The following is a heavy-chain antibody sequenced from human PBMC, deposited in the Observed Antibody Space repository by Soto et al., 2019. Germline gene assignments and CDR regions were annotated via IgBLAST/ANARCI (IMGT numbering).Heavy chain of an antibody. CDR3: ARAGPGPPDY. Sequence: QVQLVQSGAEVKKPGASVHVSCKAFGYTFTDDFIHWVRQAPGQGLEWMGWINPNSGATNYAQKSQGRVTMTRDTSISTAYMELSRLTSDDTAVYYCARAGPGPPDYWGQGTLVTVSS. J-gene: IGHJ4*02. V-gene: IGHV1-2*02. CDR2: INPNSGAT. CDR1: GYTFTDDF.